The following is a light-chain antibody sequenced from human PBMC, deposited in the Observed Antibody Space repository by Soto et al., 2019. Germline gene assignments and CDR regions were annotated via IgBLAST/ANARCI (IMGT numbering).Light chain of an antibody. V-gene: IGKV3-20*01. CDR2: GAS. CDR3: QQHDILPIT. Sequence: IVLMQSPGTLSLSPGERATLSCRASQSVSSNYLAWYQQRPGQAPRLLIYGASTRATGIPDRFSGSGSGTDFTLTISRLVPEDFALYYCQQHDILPITFGQGTRLEI. CDR1: QSVSSNY. J-gene: IGKJ5*01.